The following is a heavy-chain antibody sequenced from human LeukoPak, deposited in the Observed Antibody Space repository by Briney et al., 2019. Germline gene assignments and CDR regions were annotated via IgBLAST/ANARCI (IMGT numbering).Heavy chain of an antibody. D-gene: IGHD6-19*01. CDR3: ARDWSSGHRYYGMDV. CDR1: GFTFSSYW. V-gene: IGHV3-48*01. J-gene: IGHJ6*02. Sequence: GSLRLSCAASGFTFSSYWISWVRQAPGKGLEWVSYISSSSSTIYYADSVKGRFTISRDNAKNSLYLQMNSLRAEDTAVYYCARDWSSGHRYYGMDVWGQGTTVTVSS. CDR2: ISSSSSTI.